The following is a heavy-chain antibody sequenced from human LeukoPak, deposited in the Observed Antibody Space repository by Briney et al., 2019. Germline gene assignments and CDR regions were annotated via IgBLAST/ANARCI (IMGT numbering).Heavy chain of an antibody. J-gene: IGHJ4*02. CDR3: TRDGGYDSWSGNY. D-gene: IGHD3-3*01. CDR1: GYTFTGYY. Sequence: ASVKVSCKASGYTFTGYYMYWVRQAPGQGLEWVGLINPNSGGTEYAQNFQGRVTMTRDTSISTAYMELSRLRSDDTAVYYCTRDGGYDSWSGNYWGQGTLVTVSS. V-gene: IGHV1-2*02. CDR2: INPNSGGT.